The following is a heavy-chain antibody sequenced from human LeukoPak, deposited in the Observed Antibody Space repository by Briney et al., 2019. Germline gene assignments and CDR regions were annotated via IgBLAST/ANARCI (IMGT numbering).Heavy chain of an antibody. Sequence: GGSLRLSCAASGFTFSSYWMSWARQAPGKGLEWISFVSISSGTIYYADSVNGRFRISRDNAKSSLDLEMNSLRAEDTAVYYCARAMSTFGGVRNYFDSWGQGTLVTVSS. CDR3: ARAMSTFGGVRNYFDS. D-gene: IGHD3-16*01. CDR2: VSISSGTI. J-gene: IGHJ4*02. CDR1: GFTFSSYW. V-gene: IGHV3-48*04.